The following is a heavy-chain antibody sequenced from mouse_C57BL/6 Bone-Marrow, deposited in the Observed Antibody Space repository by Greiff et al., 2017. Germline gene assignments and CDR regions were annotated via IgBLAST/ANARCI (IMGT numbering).Heavy chain of an antibody. CDR1: GFNIKDYY. Sequence: VQLKESGAELVKPGASVKLSCTASGFNIKDYYMHWVKQRTEQGLEWIGRIDPGDGGTKYAPKFQGKATITADTSSNTAYLQLSSLTSEDTAVYYGAFLSAWFAYWGQGTLVTVSA. CDR3: AFLSAWFAY. CDR2: IDPGDGGT. V-gene: IGHV14-2*01. D-gene: IGHD1-1*01. J-gene: IGHJ3*01.